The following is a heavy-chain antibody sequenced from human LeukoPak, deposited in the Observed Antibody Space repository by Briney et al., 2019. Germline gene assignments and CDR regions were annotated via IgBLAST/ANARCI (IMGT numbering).Heavy chain of an antibody. CDR3: AKDPTDAFDI. J-gene: IGHJ3*02. CDR1: GFTFSSYG. V-gene: IGHV3-30*18. CDR2: ISYDGSNK. Sequence: GGSLRLSCAASGFTFSSYGMHWVRQAPGKGLEWVAVISYDGSNKYYADSVKGRFTISRDNSKNTLYVQMNSLRAEDTAVYYCAKDPTDAFDIWGQGTMVTVSS.